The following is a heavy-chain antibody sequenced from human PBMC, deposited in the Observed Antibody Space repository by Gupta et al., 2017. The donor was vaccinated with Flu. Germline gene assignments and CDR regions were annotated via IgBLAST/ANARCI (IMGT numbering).Heavy chain of an antibody. V-gene: IGHV3-9*01. CDR3: AKGVGVTTGYVDY. CDR1: GFAFDDYA. Sequence: EVQLVESGGDLVQPGRSLRLSCAASGFAFDDYAMHWVRQGPGKGLELVSGISWKIDTIAYADSVKGRFTISRDNAKKALFLQMNSLRPEDTALYYCAKGVGVTTGYVDYWGQGTLVTVSS. CDR2: ISWKIDTI. D-gene: IGHD4-17*01. J-gene: IGHJ4*02.